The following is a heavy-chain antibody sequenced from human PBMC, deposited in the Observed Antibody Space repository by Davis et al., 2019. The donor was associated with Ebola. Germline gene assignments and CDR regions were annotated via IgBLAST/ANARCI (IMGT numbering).Heavy chain of an antibody. J-gene: IGHJ4*02. Sequence: MPSETLSLTCTVSGGSISSYYWSWIRQTPGKGLEWIGYIYPSGSTNYDPSLKSRVTISIDTSKSQFSLKLTSVTAADTAVYYCAGAGYSSGWNFDYWGQGSLVTVSS. V-gene: IGHV4-59*01. CDR1: GGSISSYY. CDR2: IYPSGST. CDR3: AGAGYSSGWNFDY. D-gene: IGHD6-19*01.